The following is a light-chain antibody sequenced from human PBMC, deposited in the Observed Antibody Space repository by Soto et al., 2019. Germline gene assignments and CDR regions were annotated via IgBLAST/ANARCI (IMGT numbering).Light chain of an antibody. V-gene: IGKV3-11*01. CDR3: QQRGTWPT. CDR2: DAS. CDR1: QSVSGY. J-gene: IGKJ1*01. Sequence: EIVLTQSPATLSLSPGERATLSCRASQSVSGYLAWYQQKPGQAPRLLIYDASSRAKGIPARFTGSGSGTDFSLTISSLEAEDFAVYCCQQRGTWPTFGQGTRVEIK.